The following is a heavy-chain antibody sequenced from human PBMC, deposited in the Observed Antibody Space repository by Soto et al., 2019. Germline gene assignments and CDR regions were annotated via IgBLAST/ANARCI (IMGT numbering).Heavy chain of an antibody. V-gene: IGHV6-1*01. Sequence: SQTLSLTFAISGDSVSSNSSAWNWIRLSPSKRLEWLARTYYRSRWYNDYAVSVRSRITVNPDTSKKQLSLQLTSVTPEDTAVYYCAGTTSHQWYYMDVWGKGTTVTVSS. D-gene: IGHD1-7*01. CDR3: AGTTSHQWYYMDV. CDR2: TYYRSRWYN. CDR1: GDSVSSNSSA. J-gene: IGHJ6*03.